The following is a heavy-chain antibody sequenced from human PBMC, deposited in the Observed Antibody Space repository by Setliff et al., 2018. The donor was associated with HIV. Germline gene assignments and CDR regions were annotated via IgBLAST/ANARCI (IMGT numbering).Heavy chain of an antibody. Sequence: PGESLKISCQASGYSFTKFWIGWVRQMPGKGLEWMGIIYPADSDTRYSPSFQGQVTISADKSISTAYLQWSSLKASDTAMYYCARNPTSRLGELSGFDPWGQGTLVTVSS. CDR3: ARNPTSRLGELSGFDP. J-gene: IGHJ5*02. D-gene: IGHD3-16*02. CDR2: IYPADSDT. V-gene: IGHV5-51*01. CDR1: GYSFTKFW.